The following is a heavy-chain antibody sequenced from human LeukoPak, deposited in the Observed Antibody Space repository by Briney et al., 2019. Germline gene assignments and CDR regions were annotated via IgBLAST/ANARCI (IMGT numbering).Heavy chain of an antibody. CDR3: ARDLQWLAIGPWFDH. D-gene: IGHD6-19*01. CDR2: INPIFGTA. Sequence: VKVSCKASRGTLSSYAISWVRQAPGQGLEWMGGINPIFGTANYAQKFQGRVTITADESTSTAYIELSSLRSEDTAVNYCARDLQWLAIGPWFDHWGQGTLVTVSS. J-gene: IGHJ5*02. V-gene: IGHV1-69*01. CDR1: RGTLSSYA.